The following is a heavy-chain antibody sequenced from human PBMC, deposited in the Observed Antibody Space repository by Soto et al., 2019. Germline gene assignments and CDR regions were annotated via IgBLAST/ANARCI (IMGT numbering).Heavy chain of an antibody. CDR3: ARDSSPYSSCCPLY. CDR1: GFTFGSYA. V-gene: IGHV3-30-3*01. Sequence: GGSLRLSCAASGFTFGSYAMHWVRQAPGKGLEWVAVISYDGSNKYYADSVKGRFTISRDNSKTTLYLQMNSLRAEDTAVYYCARDSSPYSSCCPLYWGQGTLVTVSS. J-gene: IGHJ4*02. D-gene: IGHD6-6*01. CDR2: ISYDGSNK.